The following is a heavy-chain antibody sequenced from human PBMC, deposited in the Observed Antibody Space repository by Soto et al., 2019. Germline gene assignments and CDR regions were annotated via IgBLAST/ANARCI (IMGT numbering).Heavy chain of an antibody. CDR3: ARHLGGYLAVRYYYSGMDV. D-gene: IGHD5-12*01. Sequence: PSETLSLTCTVSGGSISSYYWSWIRQPPGKGLEWIGYIYYSGSTNYNPSLKSRVTISVDTSKNQFSLKLSSVTAADTAVYFCARHLGGYLAVRYYYSGMDVWGQGTTVTVSS. CDR1: GGSISSYY. CDR2: IYYSGST. V-gene: IGHV4-59*08. J-gene: IGHJ6*02.